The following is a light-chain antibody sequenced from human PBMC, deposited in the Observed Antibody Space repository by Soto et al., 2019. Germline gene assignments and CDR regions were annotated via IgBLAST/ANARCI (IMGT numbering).Light chain of an antibody. J-gene: IGKJ5*01. CDR2: DAS. CDR3: QQRSNWPST. CDR1: QNINKY. Sequence: EIVLTQSPGTLSLSPGERATLSCRTSQNINKYLAWYQQKPGQAPRLLIYDASNRATGIPARFSGSGSGTDFTLTISSLEPEDFAVYYCQQRSNWPSTFGQGTRLQI. V-gene: IGKV3-11*01.